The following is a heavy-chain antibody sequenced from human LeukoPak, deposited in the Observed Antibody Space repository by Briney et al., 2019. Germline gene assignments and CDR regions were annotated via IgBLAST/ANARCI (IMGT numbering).Heavy chain of an antibody. CDR1: GGSISSNSYY. CDR3: ATLGIVATTEQTDAFDI. V-gene: IGHV4-61*10. J-gene: IGHJ3*02. D-gene: IGHD5-12*01. CDR2: IYYSGNT. Sequence: SETLSLTCTVSGGSISSNSYYWSWIRQPAGKGLEWIGRIYYSGNTNYNPSLKSRVTISVDTSKNQFSLKLSSVTAADTAVYYCATLGIVATTEQTDAFDIWGQGTMVTVSS.